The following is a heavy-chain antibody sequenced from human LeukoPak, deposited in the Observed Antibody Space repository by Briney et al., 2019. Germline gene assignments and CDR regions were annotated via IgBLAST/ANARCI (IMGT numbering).Heavy chain of an antibody. J-gene: IGHJ4*02. CDR3: AKLVGGVIDY. D-gene: IGHD2-15*01. Sequence: GGSLRLSCAASGFTFSSYAMIWVRQAPGKGLEWVSYITASGGSTYYADSVKGRFTLSRDNSKNTLYLQMNSLRVEDTAVYYCAKLVGGVIDYWGQGTLVTVSS. V-gene: IGHV3-23*01. CDR1: GFTFSSYA. CDR2: ITASGGST.